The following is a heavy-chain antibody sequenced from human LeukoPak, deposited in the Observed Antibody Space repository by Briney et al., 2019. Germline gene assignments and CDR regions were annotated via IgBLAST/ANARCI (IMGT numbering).Heavy chain of an antibody. D-gene: IGHD2-15*01. CDR3: AREIRYCSGSKCYLFDY. CDR1: GFTFSSYW. CDR2: INSDGSST. J-gene: IGHJ4*02. Sequence: PGGSLRLSCAASGFTFSSYWMHWVRQAPGKGLVWVSRINSDGSSTSYADSVKGRFTISRDNAKNTLYLQMNSLRAEDTAVYYCAREIRYCSGSKCYLFDYWGQGTLVTVSS. V-gene: IGHV3-74*01.